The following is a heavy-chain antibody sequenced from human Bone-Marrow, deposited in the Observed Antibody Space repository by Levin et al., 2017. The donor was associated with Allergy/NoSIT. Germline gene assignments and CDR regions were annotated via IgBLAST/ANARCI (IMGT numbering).Heavy chain of an antibody. J-gene: IGHJ4*02. CDR3: ARDLEYDILNGYYAY. V-gene: IGHV4-38-2*02. Sequence: SETLSLTCDVSGYSIRSGYYWSWIRQSPGKGLAWIGSIYHTGSTYFSPSLKSRVAISVDTSKNQFSLRLRSVTAADTAVYYCARDLEYDILNGYYAYWGQGAQVTVSS. CDR1: GYSIRSGYY. D-gene: IGHD3-9*01. CDR2: IYHTGST.